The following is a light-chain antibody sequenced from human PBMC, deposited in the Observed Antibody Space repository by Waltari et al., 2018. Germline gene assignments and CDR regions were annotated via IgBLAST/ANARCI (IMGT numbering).Light chain of an antibody. CDR2: GAS. Sequence: DIHMTQSPISLSASVGDRVTITCRTNQSISNYINWYQQKRGSSPKLLIYGASTLQGGVPSRFTGSGSGKDFTLTISSLQTEDFATYFCQQSYSNMYTFGQGTK. J-gene: IGKJ2*01. CDR3: QQSYSNMYT. CDR1: QSISNY. V-gene: IGKV1-39*01.